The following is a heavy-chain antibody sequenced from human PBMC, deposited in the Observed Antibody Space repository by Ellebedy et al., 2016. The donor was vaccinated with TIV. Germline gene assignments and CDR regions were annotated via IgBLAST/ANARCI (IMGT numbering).Heavy chain of an antibody. Sequence: PGGSLTLSCAASGFTFSNYAMTLVRQAPGKWLEWVSSISGSGASTYYADSVKGRFTITRDNSKNTLYLQGNSLRAEDTAIYFCAKHPAVGSYYYMDVWGKGTTVTVSS. CDR2: ISGSGAST. J-gene: IGHJ6*03. V-gene: IGHV3-23*01. CDR3: AKHPAVGSYYYMDV. D-gene: IGHD3-10*01. CDR1: GFTFSNYA.